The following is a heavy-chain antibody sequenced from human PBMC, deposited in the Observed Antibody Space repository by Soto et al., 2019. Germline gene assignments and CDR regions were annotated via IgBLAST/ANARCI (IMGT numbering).Heavy chain of an antibody. CDR1: GYTFTSYY. Sequence: ASVKVSCKASGYTFTSYYMHWVRQAPGQGLEWMGIINPSGGSTSYAQKFQGRVTMTRDTSTSTVYMELSSLRSEDTAVYYCARDPRYYYGSGSTETYGMDVWGQGTTVTVSS. CDR3: ARDPRYYYGSGSTETYGMDV. D-gene: IGHD3-10*01. CDR2: INPSGGST. V-gene: IGHV1-46*01. J-gene: IGHJ6*02.